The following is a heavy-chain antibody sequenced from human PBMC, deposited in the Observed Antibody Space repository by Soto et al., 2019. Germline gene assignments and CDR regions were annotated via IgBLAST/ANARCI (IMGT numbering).Heavy chain of an antibody. Sequence: LVESGGGVAQPGRSLRLSCAASGFSFSPSGMHWVRQAPGKGLEWVGMIWNDGSTTHFADSVKGRFTISRDNSKNTLYQQMNSLRDEDTDVYYCARDGSHYDVDCWGQGTLDSVSS. CDR2: IWNDGSTT. CDR3: ARDGSHYDVDC. CDR1: GFSFSPSG. V-gene: IGHV3-33*01. J-gene: IGHJ4*02. D-gene: IGHD4-4*01.